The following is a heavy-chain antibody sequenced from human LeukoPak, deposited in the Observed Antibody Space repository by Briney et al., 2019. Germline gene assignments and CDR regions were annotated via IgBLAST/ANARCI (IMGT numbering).Heavy chain of an antibody. Sequence: ASVKVSCKASGYAFTSYDINWVRQATGQGLEWMGWMNPNSGNTGYAQKFQGRVTITRNTSISTAYMELSSLRSEDTAVYYCAKDPTTVTTHDAFDIWGPWTMVTVSS. CDR2: MNPNSGNT. CDR1: GYAFTSYD. D-gene: IGHD4-17*01. CDR3: AKDPTTVTTHDAFDI. V-gene: IGHV1-8*03. J-gene: IGHJ3*02.